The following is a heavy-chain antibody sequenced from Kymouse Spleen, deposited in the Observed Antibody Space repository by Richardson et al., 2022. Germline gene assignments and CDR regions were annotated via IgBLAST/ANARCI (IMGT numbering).Heavy chain of an antibody. CDR2: INHSGST. CDR3: AREYSSRYYFDY. J-gene: IGHJ4*02. V-gene: IGHV4-34*01. Sequence: QVQLQQWGAGLLKPSETLSLTCAVYGGSFSGYYWSWIRQPPGKGLEWIGEINHSGSTNYNPSLKSRVTISVDTSKNQFSLKLSSVTAADTAVYYCAREYSSRYYFDYWGQGTLVTVSS. CDR1: GGSFSGYY. D-gene: IGHD6-6*01.